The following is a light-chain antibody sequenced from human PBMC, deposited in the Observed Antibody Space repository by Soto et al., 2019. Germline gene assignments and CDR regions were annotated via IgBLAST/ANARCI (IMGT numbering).Light chain of an antibody. CDR1: QNIDNY. CDR2: AAS. Sequence: MQMTQSPSSLSVSVGDRVTITCRAGQNIDNYVNWYQQRPGDAPKLLIYAASTLKTGFPSRFTGSGYGTEFTLTISSLQPEDYATYYCQQTFSVPPTFGQGTTLQIK. CDR3: QQTFSVPPT. J-gene: IGKJ2*01. V-gene: IGKV1-39*01.